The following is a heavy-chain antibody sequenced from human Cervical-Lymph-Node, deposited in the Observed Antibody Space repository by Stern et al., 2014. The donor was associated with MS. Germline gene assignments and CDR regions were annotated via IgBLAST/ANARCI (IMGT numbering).Heavy chain of an antibody. D-gene: IGHD6-25*01. CDR3: ARGAGSDYYYYYGMDV. CDR1: GYTFTGYH. Sequence: VQLVESGAEVKKPGASVKVSCKASGYTFTGYHIHWVRQAPGQGLEWMGWIHPNRGGTNYAQKFQDRFTMTRDTSISTAYMDLSRLRSDDTAVYYCARGAGSDYYYYYGMDVWGQGTTVTVSS. CDR2: IHPNRGGT. J-gene: IGHJ6*02. V-gene: IGHV1-2*02.